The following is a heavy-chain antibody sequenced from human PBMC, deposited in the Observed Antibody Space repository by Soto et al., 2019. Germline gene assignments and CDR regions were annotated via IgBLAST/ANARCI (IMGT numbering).Heavy chain of an antibody. Sequence: ASVKVSCKASGYTFTGYYMHWVRQAPGQGLEWMGWINPNSGGTNYAQKFQGWVTMTRDTSISTAYMELSSLRSEDTAVYYCARGHGSGSYYTWFDPWGQGTLVTVSS. CDR2: INPNSGGT. CDR1: GYTFTGYY. CDR3: ARGHGSGSYYTWFDP. V-gene: IGHV1-2*04. D-gene: IGHD3-10*01. J-gene: IGHJ5*02.